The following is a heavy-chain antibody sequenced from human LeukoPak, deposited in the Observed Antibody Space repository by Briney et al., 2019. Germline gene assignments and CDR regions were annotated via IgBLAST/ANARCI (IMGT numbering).Heavy chain of an antibody. V-gene: IGHV3-23*01. CDR1: GFTFSSYA. J-gene: IGHJ4*02. Sequence: GGSLRLSCAASGFTFSSYAMNWVRQAPGKGLEWVSAISGSGGSTYYADSVKGRFTISRDNSKNTLYLQMNSLRAEDTAVYYCAKDYLGYGDYGWDYWGQGTLVTVPS. D-gene: IGHD4-17*01. CDR3: AKDYLGYGDYGWDY. CDR2: ISGSGGST.